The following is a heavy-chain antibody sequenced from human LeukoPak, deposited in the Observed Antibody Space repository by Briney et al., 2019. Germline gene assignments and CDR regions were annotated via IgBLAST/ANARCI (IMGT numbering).Heavy chain of an antibody. CDR1: GYSFTDYL. D-gene: IGHD5-18*01. CDR3: ARPRGYSYACEH. J-gene: IGHJ4*02. Sequence: GESLKISCKGSGYSFTDYLIGWVRQMPGKGLEGVGIINLVGSDTRYSPSFRAQVTISADKSISPAYLQWRSLKASDTATSYCARPRGYSYACEHWGPGTLVTASS. CDR2: INLVGSDT. V-gene: IGHV5-51*01.